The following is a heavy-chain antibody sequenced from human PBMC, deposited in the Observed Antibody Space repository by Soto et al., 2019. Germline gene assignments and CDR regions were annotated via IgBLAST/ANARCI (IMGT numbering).Heavy chain of an antibody. J-gene: IGHJ3*01. Sequence: QVQLQESGPGLVKPSETLSLTCTVSGGSFNNYYWSWIRQPPGKGLEWIGYIFYSGSANYNPSLKSRVSISVDTSKTQFSLMLTSVTAADTAIYYCARDRTSYYDSSTSSWGHNAFDLWGQGTFVTVSS. CDR3: ARDRTSYYDSSTSSWGHNAFDL. CDR2: IFYSGSA. V-gene: IGHV4-59*01. CDR1: GGSFNNYY. D-gene: IGHD3-22*01.